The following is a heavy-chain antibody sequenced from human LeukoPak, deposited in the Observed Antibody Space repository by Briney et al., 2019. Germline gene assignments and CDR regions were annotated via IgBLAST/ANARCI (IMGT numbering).Heavy chain of an antibody. V-gene: IGHV3-9*01. CDR1: GFTFDDYA. Sequence: GRSLRPSCAASGFTFDDYAMHWVRQAPGNGLEWVSGISWNSGSIGYADSVKGRFTISRDNAKNSLYLQMNSLRAEDTALYYCAKDLGRGYYYGMDVWGQGTTVTVSS. CDR2: ISWNSGSI. CDR3: AKDLGRGYYYGMDV. J-gene: IGHJ6*02.